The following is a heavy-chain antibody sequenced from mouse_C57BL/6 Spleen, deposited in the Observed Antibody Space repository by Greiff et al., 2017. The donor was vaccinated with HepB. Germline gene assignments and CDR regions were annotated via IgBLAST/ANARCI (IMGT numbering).Heavy chain of an antibody. CDR1: GYTFTEYT. V-gene: IGHV1-62-2*01. D-gene: IGHD3-2*02. J-gene: IGHJ4*01. CDR2: FYPGSGSI. CDR3: ARNEADSSGLCAMDY. Sequence: QVQLKESGAELVKPGASVKLSCKASGYTFTEYTIHWVKQRSGQGLEWIGWFYPGSGSIKYNEKFKDKATLTADKSSSTVYMELSRLTSEDSAVYFCARNEADSSGLCAMDYWGQGTSVTVSS.